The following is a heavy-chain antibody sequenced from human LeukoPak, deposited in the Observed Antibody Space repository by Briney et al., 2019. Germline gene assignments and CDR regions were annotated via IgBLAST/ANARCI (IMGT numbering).Heavy chain of an antibody. CDR2: TYYRSKWYD. CDR1: GDSVSSKNGA. CDR3: ARDLGTSGWYTFNF. J-gene: IGHJ4*02. V-gene: IGHV6-1*01. Sequence: SQTLSLTCAISGDSVSSKNGAWNWIRQSPSRGLEWLGRTYYRSKWYDEYADSVKGRVTISPDTSKNQFSLHVYSVTPEDTAVYYCARDLGTSGWYTFNFWGQGTLVTVSS. D-gene: IGHD6-19*01.